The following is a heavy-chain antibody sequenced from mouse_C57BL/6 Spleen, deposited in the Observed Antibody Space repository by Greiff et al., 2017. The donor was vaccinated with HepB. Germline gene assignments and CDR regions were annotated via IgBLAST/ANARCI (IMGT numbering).Heavy chain of an antibody. CDR1: GFTFSSYA. CDR2: ISDGGSYT. J-gene: IGHJ2*01. CDR3: ARDDYSTYFDY. V-gene: IGHV5-4*01. Sequence: EVKVVESGGGLVKPGGSLKLSCAASGFTFSSYAMSWVRQTPEKRLEWVATISDGGSYTYYPDNVKGRFTISRDNAKNNLYLQMSHLKSEDTAMYYCARDDYSTYFDYWGQGTTLTVSS. D-gene: IGHD2-5*01.